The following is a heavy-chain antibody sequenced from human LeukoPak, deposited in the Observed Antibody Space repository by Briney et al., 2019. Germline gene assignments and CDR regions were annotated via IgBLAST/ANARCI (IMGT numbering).Heavy chain of an antibody. CDR2: IKSKTDGGTT. CDR3: TMILDYDFWSGYDV. V-gene: IGHV3-15*01. J-gene: IGHJ6*04. CDR1: GFTFSNAW. D-gene: IGHD3-3*01. Sequence: PGGSLRLSCAASGFTFSNAWMSWVRQAPGKGLEWVGRIKSKTDGGTTDYAAPVKGRFTISRDDSKNTLYLQMNSLKTEDTAVYYCTMILDYDFWSGYDVWGKGTTVTVSS.